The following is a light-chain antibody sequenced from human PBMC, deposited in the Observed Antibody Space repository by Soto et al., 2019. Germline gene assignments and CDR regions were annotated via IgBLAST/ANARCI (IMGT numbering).Light chain of an antibody. CDR2: ADN. CDR1: SSNIGAGYG. Sequence: QAVLTQPPSVSGAPGQRVTISCTGSSSNIGAGYGVHWYQQLPGTAPKLLIYADNNRPSGVPDRFSGSKSGTSASLAITGLQAEDEADYYCQSYDTSLSGFVVFGGGTKVTGL. V-gene: IGLV1-40*01. J-gene: IGLJ2*01. CDR3: QSYDTSLSGFVV.